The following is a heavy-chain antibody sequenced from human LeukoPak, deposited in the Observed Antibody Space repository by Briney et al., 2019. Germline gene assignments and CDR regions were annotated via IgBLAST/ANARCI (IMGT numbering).Heavy chain of an antibody. CDR3: ARDGYSYGSRRSRNYYYGMDV. V-gene: IGHV4-34*01. Sequence: SETLSPTCAVYGGSFSGYYWSWIRQPPGKGLEWIGEINHSGSTNYNPSLKSRVTISVDTSKNQFSLKLSSVTAADTAVYYCARDGYSYGSRRSRNYYYGMDVWGQGTTVTVSS. CDR1: GGSFSGYY. CDR2: INHSGST. J-gene: IGHJ6*02. D-gene: IGHD5-18*01.